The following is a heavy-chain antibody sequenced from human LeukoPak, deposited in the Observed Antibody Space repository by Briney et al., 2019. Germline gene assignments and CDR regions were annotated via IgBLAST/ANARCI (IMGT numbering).Heavy chain of an antibody. CDR2: IYKSGST. Sequence: SETLSLTCTVSGDSISSRNYYWGWIRQPPGKGLEWIGSIYKSGSTYYNPSLKSRVTISVDTSKNQFSLKLSSVTAADTAVYHCARLAYCGNDCYSGFDYWGQGTLVTVSS. CDR3: ARLAYCGNDCYSGFDY. J-gene: IGHJ4*02. V-gene: IGHV4-39*01. CDR1: GDSISSRNYY. D-gene: IGHD2-21*02.